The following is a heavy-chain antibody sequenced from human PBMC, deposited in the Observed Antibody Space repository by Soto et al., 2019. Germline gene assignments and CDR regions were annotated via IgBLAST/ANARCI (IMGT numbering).Heavy chain of an antibody. D-gene: IGHD1-1*01. CDR1: GFTFSSYA. Sequence: QVHLVESGGGVVQPGRSLRLSCVASGFTFSSYALHWVRQAPGKGLEWVALISNDGMNTFYADSVKGRMTVSRDNAEKTMYLQMNSLTAEDTAVYYCAKGLRFMEHWGQGTVVTVSS. J-gene: IGHJ1*01. V-gene: IGHV3-30-3*02. CDR3: AKGLRFMEH. CDR2: ISNDGMNT.